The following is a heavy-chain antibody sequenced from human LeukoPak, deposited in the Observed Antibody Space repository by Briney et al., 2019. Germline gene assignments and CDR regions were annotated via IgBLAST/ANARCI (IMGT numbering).Heavy chain of an antibody. D-gene: IGHD6-13*01. CDR2: IHTDGIST. J-gene: IGHJ6*03. CDR1: GFTFSNYW. CDR3: ARDVSSSWAYYYYYYMDV. Sequence: PGGSLRLSCAASGFTFSNYWMHWVRHAPGKGLVWVSRIHTDGISTTYADSVKGRFTISRDNAKNSLYLQMNSLRAEDTAVYYCARDVSSSWAYYYYYYMDVWGKGTTVTVSS. V-gene: IGHV3-74*01.